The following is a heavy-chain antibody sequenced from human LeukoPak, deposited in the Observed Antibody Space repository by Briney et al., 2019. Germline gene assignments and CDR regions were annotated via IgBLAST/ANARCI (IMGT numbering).Heavy chain of an antibody. Sequence: SETLSLTCAVSGGPFSGYFWSWIRQSPGKGLEWIGDIHHSGSTNSNPSLKSRLTMSIDTSKNQFSLELNSVTAADTAIYYCARRPNPANIAARQRAFDFWGQGTLVTVSS. CDR1: GGPFSGYF. J-gene: IGHJ3*01. CDR3: ARRPNPANIAARQRAFDF. V-gene: IGHV4-34*01. CDR2: IHHSGST. D-gene: IGHD6-6*01.